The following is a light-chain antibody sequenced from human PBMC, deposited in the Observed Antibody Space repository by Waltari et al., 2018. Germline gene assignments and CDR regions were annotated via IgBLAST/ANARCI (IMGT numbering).Light chain of an antibody. V-gene: IGLV3-19*01. CDR2: GKN. J-gene: IGLJ3*02. CDR1: SLRSYY. CDR3: NSRDSSGNHLV. Sequence: SSELTQDPAVSVALGQTVTITSQGGSLRSYYASWYQQNPGQAPVLVIYGKNNRPSGIPDRFYGSSSGNTASLTITGAQAEDEADYYCNSRDSSGNHLVFGGGTRLTVL.